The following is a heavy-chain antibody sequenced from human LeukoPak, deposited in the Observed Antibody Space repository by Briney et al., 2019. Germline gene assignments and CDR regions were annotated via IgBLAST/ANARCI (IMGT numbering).Heavy chain of an antibody. V-gene: IGHV3-7*05. J-gene: IGHJ4*02. CDR2: IKQDGSEQ. Sequence: GGSLRLSCAASGFTFSSFWMGWVRQAPGKGLERVANIKQDGSEQYYVDSVKGRSTISRDNAKNSLYLQMNSLRAEDTAVYYCARDKSVGATPLDYWGQGTLVTVSS. CDR3: ARDKSVGATPLDY. CDR1: GFTFSSFW. D-gene: IGHD1-26*01.